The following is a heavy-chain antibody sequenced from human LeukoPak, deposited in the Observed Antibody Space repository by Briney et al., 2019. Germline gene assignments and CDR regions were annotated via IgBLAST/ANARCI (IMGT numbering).Heavy chain of an antibody. J-gene: IGHJ4*02. CDR3: ARGGDSSGWNY. D-gene: IGHD6-19*01. CDR1: GFTFKSYA. Sequence: GGSLRLSCSASGFTFKSYAMNWVRQAPGKGLEWVSSIGGSGGRTYYADSVTGRFSISRDNAKNSLYLQMNSLRAEDTAVYYCARGGDSSGWNYWGQGTLVTVSS. V-gene: IGHV3-23*01. CDR2: IGGSGGRT.